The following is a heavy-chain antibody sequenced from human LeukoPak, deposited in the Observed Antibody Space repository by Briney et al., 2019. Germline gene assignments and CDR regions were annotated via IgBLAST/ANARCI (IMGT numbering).Heavy chain of an antibody. D-gene: IGHD3-22*01. Sequence: GGSLRLSCAASGFTFSSYGMHWVRQAPGKGLEWVAVIWYDGSNKYYADSVKGRFTISRDNSKNTLYLQTNSLRAEDTAVYYCAREPYYYDSSGPEAAFDIRGQGTMVTVSS. CDR3: AREPYYYDSSGPEAAFDI. CDR1: GFTFSSYG. J-gene: IGHJ3*02. V-gene: IGHV3-33*01. CDR2: IWYDGSNK.